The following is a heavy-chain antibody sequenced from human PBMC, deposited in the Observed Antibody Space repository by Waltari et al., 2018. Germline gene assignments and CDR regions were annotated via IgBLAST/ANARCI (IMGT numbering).Heavy chain of an antibody. V-gene: IGHV4-34*01. Sequence: QVQLQQWGAGLLKPSETLSLTCAVYGGSFSGYYWSWIRQPPGKGLEWIGEINHSGSTHSNPSLKSRVTISVDTSKNQFSLKLSSVTAADTAVYYCARLHSYSSSWIYYYYGMDVWGQGTTVTVSS. CDR1: GGSFSGYY. J-gene: IGHJ6*02. D-gene: IGHD6-13*01. CDR2: INHSGST. CDR3: ARLHSYSSSWIYYYYGMDV.